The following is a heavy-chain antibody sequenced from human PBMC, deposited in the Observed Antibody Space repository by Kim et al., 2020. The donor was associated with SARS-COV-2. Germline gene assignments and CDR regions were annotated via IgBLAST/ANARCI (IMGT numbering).Heavy chain of an antibody. Sequence: YAQKFQGRVTMTRDTSTSTVYMELSSLRSEDTAVYYCARSPRTKLYYFDYWGQGTLVTVSS. V-gene: IGHV1-46*01. D-gene: IGHD2-15*01. J-gene: IGHJ4*02. CDR3: ARSPRTKLYYFDY.